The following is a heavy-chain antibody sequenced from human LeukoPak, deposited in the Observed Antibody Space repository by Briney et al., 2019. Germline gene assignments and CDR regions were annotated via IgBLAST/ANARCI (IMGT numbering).Heavy chain of an antibody. V-gene: IGHV1-18*01. Sequence: GASVKVSCKASGYTFTSYGISWVRQAPGQGLEWMGWISAYNGNTNYAQKLQGRVTMTRDTSVSTAYMELSRLRSDDTAVYYCARGESTVVTGRAAHYWGQGTLVTVSS. CDR1: GYTFTSYG. D-gene: IGHD4-23*01. J-gene: IGHJ4*02. CDR3: ARGESTVVTGRAAHY. CDR2: ISAYNGNT.